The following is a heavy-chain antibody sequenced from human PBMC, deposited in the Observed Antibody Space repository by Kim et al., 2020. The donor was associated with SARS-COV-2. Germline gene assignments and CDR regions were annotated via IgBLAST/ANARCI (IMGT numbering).Heavy chain of an antibody. V-gene: IGHV4-39*01. J-gene: IGHJ4*02. D-gene: IGHD6-19*01. Sequence: SETLSLTCTVSGGSISSSSYYWGWIRQPPGKGLEWIGSIYYSGSTYYNPSLQSRVTISVDTSKNQFYLKLSSVTAADTAVYYCASHGMDGSGLYYGIGYWGQGTLVTVSS. CDR3: ASHGMDGSGLYYGIGY. CDR1: GGSISSSSYY. CDR2: IYYSGST.